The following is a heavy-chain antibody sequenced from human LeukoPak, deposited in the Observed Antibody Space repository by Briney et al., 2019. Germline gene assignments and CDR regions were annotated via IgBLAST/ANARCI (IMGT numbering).Heavy chain of an antibody. CDR3: AKGRAVEVVAAFNY. Sequence: GGSLRLSCAASGFTVSSNYMTWVRQAPGRGLEWVSVIYSGGSTYYADSVKGRFTISRDSSQNTLYLQMNSLRAEDTAVYYCAKGRAVEVVAAFNYWGQGTVVAVSS. V-gene: IGHV3-66*01. CDR2: IYSGGST. J-gene: IGHJ4*02. CDR1: GFTVSSNY. D-gene: IGHD2-15*01.